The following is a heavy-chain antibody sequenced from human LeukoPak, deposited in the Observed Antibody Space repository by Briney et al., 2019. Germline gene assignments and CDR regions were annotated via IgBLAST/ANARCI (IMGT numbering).Heavy chain of an antibody. D-gene: IGHD5-18*01. V-gene: IGHV4-4*07. CDR2: IYSSGRT. J-gene: IGHJ6*02. CDR3: ARVSRYSYGLDRMSYGMDV. Sequence: SETLSLTCTVSRGSISSYYWSWIRQPAGKGLEWIGRIYSSGRTNYNPSLKSRVTMSVDTSKHQFSLKLSSVTAADTAVYYCARVSRYSYGLDRMSYGMDVWGQGTTVTVSS. CDR1: RGSISSYY.